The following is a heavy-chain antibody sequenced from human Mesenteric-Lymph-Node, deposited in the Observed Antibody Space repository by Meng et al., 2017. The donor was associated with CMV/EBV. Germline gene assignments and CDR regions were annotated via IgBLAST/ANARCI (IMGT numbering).Heavy chain of an antibody. CDR2: IYYSGST. V-gene: IGHV4-59*01. J-gene: IGHJ4*02. D-gene: IGHD2-21*01. Sequence: GSLRLSCTVSGGSISSYCWSWIRQPPGKGLEWIGYIYYSGSTNYNPSLKSRVTISVDTSKNQFSLKLSSVTAADTAVYYCARGEGIAYFDYWGQGTLVTVSS. CDR3: ARGEGIAYFDY. CDR1: GGSISSYC.